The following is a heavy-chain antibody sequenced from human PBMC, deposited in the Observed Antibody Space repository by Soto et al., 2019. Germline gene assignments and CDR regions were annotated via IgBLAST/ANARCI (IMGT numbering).Heavy chain of an antibody. CDR1: GFTSNTYG. J-gene: IGHJ6*02. V-gene: IGHV3-33*01. CDR2: IWYDGSYK. D-gene: IGHD2-15*01. Sequence: GGSLRLSCAASGFTSNTYGMHWVRQAPGKGLEWVAVIWYDGSYKYYADAVKGRFTISRDNSRKTMYLQMNSLRAEDTAVYFCARIDCTGGSCRPYSYYDMDVWGQGTTVTVSS. CDR3: ARIDCTGGSCRPYSYYDMDV.